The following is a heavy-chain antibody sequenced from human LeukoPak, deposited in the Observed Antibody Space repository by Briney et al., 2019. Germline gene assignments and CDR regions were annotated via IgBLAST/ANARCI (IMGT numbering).Heavy chain of an antibody. V-gene: IGHV6-1*01. D-gene: IGHD2/OR15-2a*01. CDR3: VRDLSWRFDY. J-gene: IGHJ4*02. CDR2: TYYRSKWRN. Sequence: SQTLSLTCAISGDSVSSNSAAWNWVRQSPSRGLEGLGRTYYRSKWRNDYAVSVKSRITISPDTSKNQFSLQLNSVTPEDTSVYYCVRDLSWRFDYWGQGTLVTVSS. CDR1: GDSVSSNSAA.